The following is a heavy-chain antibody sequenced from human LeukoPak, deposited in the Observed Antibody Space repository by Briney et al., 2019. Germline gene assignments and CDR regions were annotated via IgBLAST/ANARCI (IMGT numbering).Heavy chain of an antibody. J-gene: IGHJ4*02. Sequence: SETLSLTCTVSGGSISSYYWSWIRQPPGKGLEWIGYIYYSGSTNYNPSLKSRVTISVDTSKNQFSPKLSSVTAADAAVYYCARGPAYGGNSVLFDYWGQGTLVTVSS. V-gene: IGHV4-59*01. CDR1: GGSISSYY. CDR3: ARGPAYGGNSVLFDY. D-gene: IGHD4-23*01. CDR2: IYYSGST.